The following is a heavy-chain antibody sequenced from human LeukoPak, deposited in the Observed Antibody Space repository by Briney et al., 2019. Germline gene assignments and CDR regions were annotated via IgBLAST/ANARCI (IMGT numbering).Heavy chain of an antibody. J-gene: IGHJ4*02. Sequence: PGGSLRLSCAASGFSFRSYWTHWVRQAPGKGLVWVSRINSDGRSASYADSVTGRFTMSRDNAKNTLYLQMNSLRAEDTAVYYCVRDVWGDRDCFFEYWGQGTLVTVSS. CDR3: VRDVWGDRDCFFEY. V-gene: IGHV3-74*01. CDR2: INSDGRSA. CDR1: GFSFRSYW. D-gene: IGHD2-21*01.